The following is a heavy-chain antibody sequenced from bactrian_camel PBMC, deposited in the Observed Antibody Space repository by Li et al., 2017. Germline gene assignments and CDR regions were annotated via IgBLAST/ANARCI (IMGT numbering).Heavy chain of an antibody. D-gene: IGHD1*01. V-gene: IGHV3S1*01. Sequence: VQLVESGGASVQAGGSLRLSCEWYPRAYGTWCMYWFRQVPGKEREGVAGIDTEGSTNCADSVKGRFIISKDRAQATLYLQMNNLTSDDTAMYYCATEERSLIGEPCKNAQMQRPWTTGAKAPRSPSP. J-gene: IGHJ7*01. CDR2: IDTEGST. CDR1: PRAYGTWC.